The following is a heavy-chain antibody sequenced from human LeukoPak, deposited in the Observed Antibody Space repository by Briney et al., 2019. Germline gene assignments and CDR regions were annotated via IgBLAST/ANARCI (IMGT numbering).Heavy chain of an antibody. CDR3: ARSNYYTVDV. CDR2: ISSSGGTT. J-gene: IGHJ6*02. Sequence: GGSLSLSCAASGFTSSDYYMTWIRQPPGKGPEWISYISSSGGTTTYVDSVKGRFTISRDNAKNSLYLQMNSLRADDTAVYYCARSNYYTVDVWGQGTTVTVSS. CDR1: GFTSSDYY. V-gene: IGHV3-11*01.